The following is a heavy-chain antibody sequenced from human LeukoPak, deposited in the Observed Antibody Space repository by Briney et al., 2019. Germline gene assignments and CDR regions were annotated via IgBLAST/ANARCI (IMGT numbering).Heavy chain of an antibody. V-gene: IGHV3-7*03. CDR1: GFTFSGFW. CDR3: AKAIYSSSRMDV. J-gene: IGHJ6*02. Sequence: GGSLRLSCAVSGFTFSGFWMSWSRQAPGKGLEWVASINSDGSEGYYADVVKGRFTISRDNAKNSLYLQINSLRAEDTAVYYCAKAIYSSSRMDVWGQGTTVTVSS. D-gene: IGHD6-13*01. CDR2: INSDGSEG.